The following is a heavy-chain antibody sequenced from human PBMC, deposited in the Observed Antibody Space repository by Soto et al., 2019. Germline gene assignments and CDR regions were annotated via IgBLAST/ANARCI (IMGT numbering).Heavy chain of an antibody. D-gene: IGHD2-2*01. Sequence: SETLSLTCTVSGGSISSYYWSWIRQPPGKGLEWIGYIYYSGSTNYNPSLKSRVTISVDTSKNQFSLKLSSVTAADTAVYYCARDIVVVPAASGGYYYYGMDVWGQGTTVTVSS. J-gene: IGHJ6*02. CDR2: IYYSGST. V-gene: IGHV4-59*01. CDR3: ARDIVVVPAASGGYYYYGMDV. CDR1: GGSISSYY.